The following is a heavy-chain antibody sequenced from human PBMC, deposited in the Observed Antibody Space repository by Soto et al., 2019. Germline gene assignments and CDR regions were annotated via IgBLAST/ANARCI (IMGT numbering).Heavy chain of an antibody. J-gene: IGHJ4*02. D-gene: IGHD6-19*01. CDR3: ARWYSSGPGVDY. CDR2: IYYSGST. Sequence: QVQLQESGPGLVKPSQTLSLTCTVSGGSISSGGYYWSWIRQHPGKGLEWIGYIYYSGSTYYNPSLSTRTIISVDTSKTQFSLKLSSVTAADTAVYYCARWYSSGPGVDYWGKGTLVSVSS. V-gene: IGHV4-31*03. CDR1: GGSISSGGYY.